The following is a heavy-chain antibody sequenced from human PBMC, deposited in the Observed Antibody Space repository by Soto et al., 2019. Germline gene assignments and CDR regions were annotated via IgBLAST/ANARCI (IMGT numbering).Heavy chain of an antibody. J-gene: IGHJ4*02. CDR2: ISWNSGSI. V-gene: IGHV3-9*01. Sequence: GGSLRLSCAASGFTFDDYAMHWVRQAPGKGLEWVSGISWNSGSIGCADSVKGRFTISRDNAKNSLYLQMNSLRAEDTALYYCAKDISPIVATTLDYWGQGTLVTVSS. CDR3: AKDISPIVATTLDY. D-gene: IGHD5-12*01. CDR1: GFTFDDYA.